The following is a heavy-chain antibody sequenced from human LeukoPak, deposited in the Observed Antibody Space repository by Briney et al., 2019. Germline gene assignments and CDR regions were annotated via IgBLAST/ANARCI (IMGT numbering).Heavy chain of an antibody. CDR2: IYSGGST. J-gene: IGHJ4*02. D-gene: IGHD3-22*01. Sequence: GGSLGLSCAASGFTVSSNYMSWVRQAPGKGLEWVSVIYSGGSTYYAHSVKGRFTISRHNSKNTLYLKMNRLRADDTAVCYCASEHYYDSSGLIDCWRQRTLVADSP. CDR1: GFTVSSNY. V-gene: IGHV3-53*04. CDR3: ASEHYYDSSGLIDC.